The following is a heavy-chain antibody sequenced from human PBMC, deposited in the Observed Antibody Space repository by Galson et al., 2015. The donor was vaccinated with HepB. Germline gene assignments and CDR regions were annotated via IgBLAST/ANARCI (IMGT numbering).Heavy chain of an antibody. D-gene: IGHD4-23*01. CDR1: GGSISSISDY. Sequence: ETLSLTCTVSGGSISSISDYWDWLRQPPGKGLEWIGSIYYSGSTYYNPSLKSRVTISVDTSKNQFSLKLSSVTAADTAVYYCARDGGGKSGFDYWGQGTLVTVSS. J-gene: IGHJ4*02. CDR2: IYYSGST. V-gene: IGHV4-39*02. CDR3: ARDGGGKSGFDY.